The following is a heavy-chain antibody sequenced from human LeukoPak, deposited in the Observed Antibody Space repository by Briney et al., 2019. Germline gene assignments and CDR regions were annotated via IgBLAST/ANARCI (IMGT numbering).Heavy chain of an antibody. CDR2: ISYDGSNK. Sequence: GGSLRLSCAASGFTFSSYGMHWVRQAPGKGLEWVAVISYDGSNKYYADSVKGRFTISRDNSKNTLYLQMNSLRAEDTAVYYCAKDSGRGGYSEYYDSSGYFDYWGQGTLVTVSS. V-gene: IGHV3-30*18. D-gene: IGHD3-22*01. CDR1: GFTFSSYG. CDR3: AKDSGRGGYSEYYDSSGYFDY. J-gene: IGHJ4*02.